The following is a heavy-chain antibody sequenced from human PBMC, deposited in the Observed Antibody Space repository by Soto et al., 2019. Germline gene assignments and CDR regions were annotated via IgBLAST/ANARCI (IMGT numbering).Heavy chain of an antibody. D-gene: IGHD3-22*01. V-gene: IGHV4-31*03. J-gene: IGHJ4*02. Sequence: PSETLSLTCTVSGGSISSGGYYWSWIRQHPGKGLEWIGYIYYSGSTYYNPSLKSRVTISVDTSKNQFSLKLSSVTAADTAVYYCARGGSGYYSNWGQGTLVTVSS. CDR1: GGSISSGGYY. CDR2: IYYSGST. CDR3: ARGGSGYYSN.